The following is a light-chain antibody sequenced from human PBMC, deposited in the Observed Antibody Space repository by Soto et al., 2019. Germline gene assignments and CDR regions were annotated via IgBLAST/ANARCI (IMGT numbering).Light chain of an antibody. CDR1: QSVSNNY. Sequence: EIVLTQSPGTLSLSPGERATLSCRASQSVSNNYLAWYQQKPGQAPRLLIYGASNRATGIPDRFSGSGSGTDFTLTISRLEPEDFAVYYCQLYGSSPLTFGGGTKVEIK. CDR2: GAS. V-gene: IGKV3-20*01. J-gene: IGKJ4*01. CDR3: QLYGSSPLT.